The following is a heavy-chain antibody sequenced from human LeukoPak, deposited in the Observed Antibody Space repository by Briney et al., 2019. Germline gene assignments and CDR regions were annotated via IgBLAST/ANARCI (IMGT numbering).Heavy chain of an antibody. V-gene: IGHV4-39*07. J-gene: IGHJ4*02. CDR1: GGSISTSSYY. D-gene: IGHD1-26*01. CDR3: AREMGWELRLFDF. Sequence: PSETLSLTCTVSGGSISTSSYYWGWIRQPPGKGLEWIGSIYYSGSTHYNPSLKSRVTISVDTSKNQFSLKLSSVTAADTAVYYCAREMGWELRLFDFWGQGTLVTVSS. CDR2: IYYSGST.